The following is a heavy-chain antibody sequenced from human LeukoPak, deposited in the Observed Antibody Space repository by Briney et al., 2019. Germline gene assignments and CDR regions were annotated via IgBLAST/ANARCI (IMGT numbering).Heavy chain of an antibody. CDR2: ISYDGSNK. J-gene: IGHJ4*02. D-gene: IGHD2-15*01. CDR3: ARVSRPYNSYSPTFDY. V-gene: IGHV3-30*01. Sequence: VGSLRLSCAAPGFTFSSYAMHWVREAPGPGLEGGAVISYDGSNKYYADSVKGRFTISRDNSKNTLYLQMNSLRAEDTAVYYCARVSRPYNSYSPTFDYWGQGTLVTVSS. CDR1: GFTFSSYA.